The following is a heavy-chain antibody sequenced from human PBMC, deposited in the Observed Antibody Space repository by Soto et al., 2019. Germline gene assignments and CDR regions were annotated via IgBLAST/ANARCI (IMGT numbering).Heavy chain of an antibody. V-gene: IGHV4-34*01. J-gene: IGHJ4*02. CDR3: ARGPFMVRGVRYFDY. CDR2: INHSGST. D-gene: IGHD3-10*01. CDR1: GGSFSGYY. Sequence: SETLSLTCAVYGGSFSGYYWSWIRQPPGKGLEWIGEINHSGSTNYNPSLKSRVTISVDTSKNQFSLKLSSVTAADTAVYYCARGPFMVRGVRYFDYWRQGALVTVSS.